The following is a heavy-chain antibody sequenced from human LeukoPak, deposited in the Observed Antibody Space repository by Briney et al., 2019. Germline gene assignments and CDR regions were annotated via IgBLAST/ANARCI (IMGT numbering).Heavy chain of an antibody. J-gene: IGHJ4*02. CDR3: ARDRFTMVRGIIPGY. Sequence: GASVKVSCKASGYIFTNYYMHWERQAPGQGLEWMGIINPSGGSTSSAQKFQGRVTMTRDTSTSTVYMELSSLRSEDTAVYYCARDRFTMVRGIIPGYWGQGTLVTVSS. V-gene: IGHV1-46*01. D-gene: IGHD3-10*01. CDR1: GYIFTNYY. CDR2: INPSGGST.